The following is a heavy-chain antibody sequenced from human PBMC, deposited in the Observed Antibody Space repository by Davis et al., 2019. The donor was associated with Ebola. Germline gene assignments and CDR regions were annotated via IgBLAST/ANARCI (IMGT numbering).Heavy chain of an antibody. Sequence: ASVKVSCKASGFTLTKYAIHWVRQAPGQWLEWMGWVHGGNGNTKYSQRFQGRVTITTDTSTSTAYMEVGILRSDDTAVYYCARAQFPTTSDHWGQGTLVTVSS. CDR2: VHGGNGNT. CDR3: ARAQFPTTSDH. V-gene: IGHV1-3*01. CDR1: GFTLTKYA. D-gene: IGHD1-1*01. J-gene: IGHJ4*02.